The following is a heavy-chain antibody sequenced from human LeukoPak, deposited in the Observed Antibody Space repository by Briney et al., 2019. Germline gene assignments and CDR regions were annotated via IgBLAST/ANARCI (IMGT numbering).Heavy chain of an antibody. CDR2: ISGSGGST. CDR3: AKGPDTAMDPAYFDY. J-gene: IGHJ4*02. CDR1: GFTFSSYA. D-gene: IGHD5-18*01. Sequence: GRSLRLSCAASGFTFSSYAMSWVRQAPGKGLEWVSAISGSGGSTYYADSAKGRFTISRDNSKNTLNLQMNSLRAEDTAVYYCAKGPDTAMDPAYFDYWGQGTLVTVSS. V-gene: IGHV3-23*01.